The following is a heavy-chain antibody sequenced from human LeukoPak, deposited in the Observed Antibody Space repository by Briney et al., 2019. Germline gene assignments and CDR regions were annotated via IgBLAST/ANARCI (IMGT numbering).Heavy chain of an antibody. D-gene: IGHD4-17*01. CDR1: GGSISSYY. Sequence: PSETLSLTCTVSGGSISSYYWSWIRQPPGKGLEWIGYIYYSGSTNYNPSLKSRVTISVDTSKNQFSLKLSSVTAADTAVYYCARHPREYDYGDPYFDYWGQGTLVTVSS. J-gene: IGHJ4*02. CDR3: ARHPREYDYGDPYFDY. CDR2: IYYSGST. V-gene: IGHV4-59*08.